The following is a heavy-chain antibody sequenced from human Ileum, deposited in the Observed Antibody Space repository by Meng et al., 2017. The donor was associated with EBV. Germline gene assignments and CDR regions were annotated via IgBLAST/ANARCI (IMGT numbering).Heavy chain of an antibody. CDR2: IHHTRGP. CDR1: GDSISNEHW. V-gene: IGHV4-4*02. CDR3: ASNGAFSLDH. J-gene: IGHJ4*02. D-gene: IGHD2-8*01. Sequence: QAPLQESGPGLVGPSGSLSLTCSVSGDSISNEHWWSWVRQSPGKGLEWIGEIHHTRGPNYNPSLKSRVIISVDKSNNHFSLRLSAVTAADTAVYYCASNGAFSLDHWGQGTLVTVSS.